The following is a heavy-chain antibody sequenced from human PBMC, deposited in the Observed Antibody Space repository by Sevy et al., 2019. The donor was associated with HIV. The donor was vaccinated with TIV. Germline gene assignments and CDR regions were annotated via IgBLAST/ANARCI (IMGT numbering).Heavy chain of an antibody. J-gene: IGHJ4*02. V-gene: IGHV3-23*01. D-gene: IGHD6-19*01. Sequence: GGSLRLSCAASGFTFSTYAMAWVRQAPGKGLEWVSAISGSGGSTHNADSVKGRFTIPRENSKNTPYLQMNSLRAEDTAVYYCAKEKQQWLLQVEDYFDYWGQGTLVTVSS. CDR3: AKEKQQWLLQVEDYFDY. CDR2: ISGSGGST. CDR1: GFTFSTYA.